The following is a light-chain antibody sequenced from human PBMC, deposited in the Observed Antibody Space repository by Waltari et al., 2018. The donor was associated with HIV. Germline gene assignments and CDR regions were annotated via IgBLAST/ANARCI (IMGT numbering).Light chain of an antibody. CDR1: NIRTKS. CDR2: DDV. J-gene: IGLJ3*02. V-gene: IGLV3-21*02. CDR3: QVWDSGSEPPVL. Sequence: SYVLTQPPSVSVAPGQTARITCGGNNIRTKSVHWYQQKPGQAPWLVVFDDVARPSGIPERFSGSNSGNMATLTISRVEAGDEADYYCQVWDSGSEPPVLFGGGTKLTVL.